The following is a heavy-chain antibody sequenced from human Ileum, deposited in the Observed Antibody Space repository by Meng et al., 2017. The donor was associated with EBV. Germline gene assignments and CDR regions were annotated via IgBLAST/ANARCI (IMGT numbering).Heavy chain of an antibody. V-gene: IGHV4-34*01. CDR3: ARYGRCNGNSFYCFDP. J-gene: IGHJ5*02. Sequence: QVRLQHWGTGLLQPSETLSLTCAVYGGSFNDYYWTWLRQPPGKGLEWIGEIDQSGYTKFNPSLSSRATISRDTSNNQFSLRLNSVTAADTALYYCARYGRCNGNSFYCFDPWGQGTLVTVSS. CDR2: IDQSGYT. CDR1: GGSFNDYY. D-gene: IGHD4-23*01.